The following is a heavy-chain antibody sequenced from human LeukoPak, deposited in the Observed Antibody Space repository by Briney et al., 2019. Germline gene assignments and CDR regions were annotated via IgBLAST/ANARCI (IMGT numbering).Heavy chain of an antibody. V-gene: IGHV1-18*01. CDR3: ARDHRQWLVREFDY. CDR1: GHTFTSYG. J-gene: IGHJ4*02. Sequence: GASVKVSCKASGHTFTSYGISWVRQAPGQGLEWMGWISAYNGNTNYAQKLQGRVTMTTDTSTSTAYMELRSLRSDDTAVYYCARDHRQWLVREFDYWGQGTLVTVSS. D-gene: IGHD6-19*01. CDR2: ISAYNGNT.